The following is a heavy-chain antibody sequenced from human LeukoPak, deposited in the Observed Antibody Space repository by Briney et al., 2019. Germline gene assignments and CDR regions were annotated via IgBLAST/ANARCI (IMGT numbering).Heavy chain of an antibody. D-gene: IGHD3-22*01. CDR1: GGSISSYY. V-gene: IGHV4-59*01. CDR2: IYYSGST. Sequence: PSETLSLTCTVSGGSISSYYWSWIRQPPGKGLEWIGYIYYSGSTNYNPSLKSRVTISVDTSKNQFSLKLSSVTAADTAVYYCARDYLDSSGYWGQGTLVTVSS. CDR3: ARDYLDSSGY. J-gene: IGHJ1*01.